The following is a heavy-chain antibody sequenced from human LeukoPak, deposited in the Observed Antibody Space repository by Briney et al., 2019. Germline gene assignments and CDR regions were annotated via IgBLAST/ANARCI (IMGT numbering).Heavy chain of an antibody. J-gene: IGHJ4*02. CDR3: AKASRQAAVASPLDY. Sequence: GGSLRLSCAASGFTFSTYAMSWVRQAPGKGLEWVANINEDGSENSYVDSVKGRFTISRDNAKNSLFLQMNSLRAEDTAVYYCAKASRQAAVASPLDYWGQGSLVTVSS. V-gene: IGHV3-7*02. CDR2: INEDGSEN. CDR1: GFTFSTYA. D-gene: IGHD6-19*01.